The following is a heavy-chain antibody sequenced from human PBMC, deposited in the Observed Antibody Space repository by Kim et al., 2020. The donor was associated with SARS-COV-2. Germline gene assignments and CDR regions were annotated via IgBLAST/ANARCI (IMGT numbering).Heavy chain of an antibody. D-gene: IGHD3-9*01. Sequence: GGSLRLSCAASGFTFSSYGMHWVRQAPGKGLEWVAVISYDGSNKYYADSVKGRFTISRDNSKNTLYLQMNSLRAEDTAVYYCARGGYDILTGDRHYYYG. V-gene: IGHV3-33*05. J-gene: IGHJ6*01. CDR2: ISYDGSNK. CDR3: ARGGYDILTGDRHYYYG. CDR1: GFTFSSYG.